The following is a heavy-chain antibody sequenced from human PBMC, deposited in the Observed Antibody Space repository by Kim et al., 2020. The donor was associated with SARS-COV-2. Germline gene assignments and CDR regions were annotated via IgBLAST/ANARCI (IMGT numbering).Heavy chain of an antibody. V-gene: IGHV4-34*01. D-gene: IGHD1-26*01. Sequence: NPALESRGTISVDTAKNQFSLKLSSVSAAGTAVYYCARRRGGSGSACDIWGGGTIVTVSS. CDR3: ARRRGGSGSACDI. J-gene: IGHJ3*02.